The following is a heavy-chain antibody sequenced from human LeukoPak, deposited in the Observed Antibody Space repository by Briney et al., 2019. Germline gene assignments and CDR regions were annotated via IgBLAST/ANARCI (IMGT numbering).Heavy chain of an antibody. Sequence: GGSLRLSCAASGFTFSSYGMSWVRQAPGKGLEWVSAISGSGGSTYYADSVKGRFTISRDNSKNTLYLQMNSLRAEDTAVYYCAKGSPYSSGWYYFDYWGQGTLVTVSS. CDR1: GFTFSSYG. J-gene: IGHJ4*02. D-gene: IGHD6-19*01. V-gene: IGHV3-23*01. CDR3: AKGSPYSSGWYYFDY. CDR2: ISGSGGST.